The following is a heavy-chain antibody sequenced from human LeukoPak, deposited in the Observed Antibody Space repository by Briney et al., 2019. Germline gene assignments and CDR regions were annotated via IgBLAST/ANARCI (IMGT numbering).Heavy chain of an antibody. CDR3: ASLPFDY. J-gene: IGHJ4*02. CDR1: GFTFSSYC. Sequence: PGGSLRLSCAASGFTFSSYCMNWIRQAPDKGLEWVAVISYDGSNKYYADSVKGRFTISRDNSKNTLYLQMNSLRAEDTAVYYCASLPFDYWGQGTLVTVSS. CDR2: ISYDGSNK. V-gene: IGHV3-30*03.